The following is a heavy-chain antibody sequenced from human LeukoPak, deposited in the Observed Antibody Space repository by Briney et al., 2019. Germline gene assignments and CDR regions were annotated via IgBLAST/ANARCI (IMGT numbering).Heavy chain of an antibody. CDR1: GGSISNYY. V-gene: IGHV4-59*01. CDR2: IYYSGST. Sequence: SETLSLTCTVSGGSISNYYWSWIRQPPGKGLEWIGYIYYSGSTNYNPSLKSRITISVDTSKNQFSLKLSSVTAADTAVYYCASGKLTSIAAPYYYYYGMDVWGQGTTVTVSS. D-gene: IGHD6-6*01. J-gene: IGHJ6*02. CDR3: ASGKLTSIAAPYYYYYGMDV.